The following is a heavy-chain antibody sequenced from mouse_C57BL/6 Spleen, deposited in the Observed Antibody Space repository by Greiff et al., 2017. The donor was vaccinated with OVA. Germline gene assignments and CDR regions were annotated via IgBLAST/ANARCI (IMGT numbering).Heavy chain of an antibody. V-gene: IGHV10-3*01. D-gene: IGHD2-4*01. CDR1: GFTFNTYA. Sequence: EVKLMESGGGLVQPKGSLTLSCAASGFTFNTYAMHWVRQAPGKGLEWVARIRSKSSNYATYYADSVKDRFTISRDESQSKVYLKMNNLKAEDTAMYYCVRAPGDYDGAWFADWGKGTLVTVSA. CDR3: VRAPGDYDGAWFAD. CDR2: IRSKSSNYAT. J-gene: IGHJ3*01.